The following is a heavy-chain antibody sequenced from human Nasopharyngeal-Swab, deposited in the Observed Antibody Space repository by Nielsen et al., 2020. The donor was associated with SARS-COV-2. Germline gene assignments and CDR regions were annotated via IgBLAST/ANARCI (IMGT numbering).Heavy chain of an antibody. D-gene: IGHD6-6*01. J-gene: IGHJ4*02. CDR2: IYYSGST. Sequence: SETLSLTCTVSGGSISSSSYYWGWIRQPPGKGLEWIGSIYYSGSTYYNPSLKSRVTIPVDTSKNQFSLKLSSVTAADTAVYYCARLGGSSSSLLDYWGQGTLVTVSS. V-gene: IGHV4-39*01. CDR3: ARLGGSSSSLLDY. CDR1: GGSISSSSYY.